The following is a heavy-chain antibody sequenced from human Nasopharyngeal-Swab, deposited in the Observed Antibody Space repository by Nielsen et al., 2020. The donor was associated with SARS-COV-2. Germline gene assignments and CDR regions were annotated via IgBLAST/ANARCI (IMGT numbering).Heavy chain of an antibody. Sequence: GGSLRLSCAASGFTFSSYGMHWVRQAPGKGLEWVAVISYDGSNKYYADSVKGRFTISRDNVKNMLYLQMNNLRPEDTAVYYCARDLGGFGGYWGQGTLATVSS. CDR2: ISYDGSNK. J-gene: IGHJ4*02. CDR1: GFTFSSYG. D-gene: IGHD4-23*01. CDR3: ARDLGGFGGY. V-gene: IGHV3-30*03.